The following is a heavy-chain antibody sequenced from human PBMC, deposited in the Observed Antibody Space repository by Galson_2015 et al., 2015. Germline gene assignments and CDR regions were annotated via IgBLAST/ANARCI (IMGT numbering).Heavy chain of an antibody. V-gene: IGHV3-9*01. J-gene: IGHJ2*01. CDR3: AKSGDGYNSLALFDL. CDR2: IRYNRTYI. Sequence: SLRLSCAASGFTFDDYGMQWVRQAPGKGLEWVSDIRYNRTYIDYADSVKGRFTISRDNTKNFLYLQMNSLRPEDTALYHCAKSGDGYNSLALFDLWGRGSLVTVSS. CDR1: GFTFDDYG. D-gene: IGHD5-24*01.